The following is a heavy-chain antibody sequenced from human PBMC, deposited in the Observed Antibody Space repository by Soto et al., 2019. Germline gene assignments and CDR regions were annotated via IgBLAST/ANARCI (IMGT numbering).Heavy chain of an antibody. CDR2: ISGSGDST. D-gene: IGHD4-17*01. V-gene: IGHV3-23*01. J-gene: IGHJ6*02. CDR1: GFTFSSYA. CDR3: AKFYYGDYSYYYYGMDV. Sequence: EVQVLESGGGLVQPGGSLRLSCAASGFTFSSYAMSWVRQAPGKGLEWVSAISGSGDSTRYADSVQGRFTISRDTSKHTLYLQMNSLRAEDTAVYDCAKFYYGDYSYYYYGMDVWGQGTTVTVSS.